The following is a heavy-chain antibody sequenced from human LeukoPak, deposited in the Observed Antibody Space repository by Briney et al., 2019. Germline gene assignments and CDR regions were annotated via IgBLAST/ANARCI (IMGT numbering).Heavy chain of an antibody. CDR1: GFTFSSYS. J-gene: IGHJ3*02. CDR3: ARAYVSGRGAFDI. CDR2: ISSSSSTI. V-gene: IGHV3-48*02. D-gene: IGHD3-10*01. Sequence: GGSLRRSCAASGFTFSSYSMNWVRQAPGKGLQWVSYISSSSSTIYYADSVKGRFTISRDNAKNSLYLQMNSLRDEDTAVYYCARAYVSGRGAFDIWGQGTMVAVSS.